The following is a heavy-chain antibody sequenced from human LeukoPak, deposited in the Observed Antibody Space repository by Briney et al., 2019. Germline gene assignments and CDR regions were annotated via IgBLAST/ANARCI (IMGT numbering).Heavy chain of an antibody. CDR3: ARRFLGVEFDY. CDR1: GASIGSYY. CDR2: ITNSGST. V-gene: IGHV4-59*01. J-gene: IGHJ4*02. Sequence: SETLSLTCTVSGASIGSYYWVWIRQPPVKGLEWIGTITNSGSTNFNPSLKSRVTMSLDTSNNQFSLKLSFVTAADTALYYCARRFLGVEFDYWGQGMLVTVSS. D-gene: IGHD3-3*01.